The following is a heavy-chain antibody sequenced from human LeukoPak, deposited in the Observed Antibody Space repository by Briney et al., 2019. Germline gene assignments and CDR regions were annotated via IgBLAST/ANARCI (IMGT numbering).Heavy chain of an antibody. J-gene: IGHJ4*02. Sequence: ASVKVSRKASGYTFTGYFMHWVRQAPGQGLEWMGWINPNSGGTNYAQKFQGRVTMTRDTSISTAYMELSRLRSDDTAVYYCARESYDSSGYYGYWGQGTLVTVSS. D-gene: IGHD3-22*01. CDR3: ARESYDSSGYYGY. V-gene: IGHV1-2*02. CDR1: GYTFTGYF. CDR2: INPNSGGT.